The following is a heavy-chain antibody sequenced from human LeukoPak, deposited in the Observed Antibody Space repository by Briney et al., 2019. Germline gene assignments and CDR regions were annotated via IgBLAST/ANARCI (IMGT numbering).Heavy chain of an antibody. D-gene: IGHD3-10*01. CDR2: INGDGSTS. CDR1: GFTFSTYW. J-gene: IGHJ4*02. V-gene: IGHV3-74*03. Sequence: GGSLRLSCTASGFTFSTYWINWVRQSPGKGLVWVALINGDGSTSTHADSVKGRFTISRDNAKNTAYLQMNSLRDEDTAVYYCARDYAGSPDYWGQGTLVTVSA. CDR3: ARDYAGSPDY.